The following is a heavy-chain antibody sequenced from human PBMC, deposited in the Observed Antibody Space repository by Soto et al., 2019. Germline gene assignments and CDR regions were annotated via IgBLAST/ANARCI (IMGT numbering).Heavy chain of an antibody. CDR2: IKQDGSEK. D-gene: IGHD2-15*01. Sequence: PGGSLRLSCAASGFTFSSYWMSWVRQAPGKGLEWVANIKQDGSEKYYVDSVKGRFTISRDNAKNSLYLQMNSLRAEDTAVYYCARGTVVVDPPGYSDYWGQGTQVTVSS. CDR1: GFTFSSYW. J-gene: IGHJ4*02. V-gene: IGHV3-7*02. CDR3: ARGTVVVDPPGYSDY.